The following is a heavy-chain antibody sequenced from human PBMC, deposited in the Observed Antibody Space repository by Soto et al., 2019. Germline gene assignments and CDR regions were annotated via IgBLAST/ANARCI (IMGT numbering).Heavy chain of an antibody. V-gene: IGHV4-4*02. D-gene: IGHD4-17*01. Sequence: PSETLSLTCAVSGGSISSSNWWSWVRQPPGKGLEWIGEIYHSGSTNYNPSLKSRVTISVDKSKNQFSLKLSSVTAADTAVYYCARANTVTTETYYFDYWGQGTLVTVS. CDR3: ARANTVTTETYYFDY. J-gene: IGHJ4*02. CDR2: IYHSGST. CDR1: GGSISSSNW.